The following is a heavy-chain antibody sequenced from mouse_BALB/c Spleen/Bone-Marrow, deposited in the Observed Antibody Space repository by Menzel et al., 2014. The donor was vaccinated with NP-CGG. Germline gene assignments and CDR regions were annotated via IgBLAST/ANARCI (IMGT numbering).Heavy chain of an antibody. Sequence: VQLQESGAELARPGASVKMSCRASGYTFTTYTMHWVKQRPGQGLEWIGYIHPSSGYTSYNQKFKDKATLTADKSSSAAYLQLSSLTSEDSAVYYCARVYGNYDAMDDWGQGTSVTVSS. J-gene: IGHJ4*01. V-gene: IGHV1-4*01. CDR1: GYTFTTYT. CDR3: ARVYGNYDAMDD. D-gene: IGHD2-1*01. CDR2: IHPSSGYT.